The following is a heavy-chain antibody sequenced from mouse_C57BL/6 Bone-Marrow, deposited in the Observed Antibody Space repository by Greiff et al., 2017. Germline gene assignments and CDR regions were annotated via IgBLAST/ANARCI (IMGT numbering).Heavy chain of an antibody. D-gene: IGHD1-1*01. Sequence: EVNVVESGGGLVKPGGSLKLSCAASGFTFSSYAMSWVRQTPEKRLEWVATISDGGSYTYYPANGKGRFTISRDNAKNNLYLQKGHLKAEDTAMYYCARSVVATDYFDYWGQGTTLTVSS. V-gene: IGHV5-4*03. CDR1: GFTFSSYA. CDR3: ARSVVATDYFDY. J-gene: IGHJ2*01. CDR2: ISDGGSYT.